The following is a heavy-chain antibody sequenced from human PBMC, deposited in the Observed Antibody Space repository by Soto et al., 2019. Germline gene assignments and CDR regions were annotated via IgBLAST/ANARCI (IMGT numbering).Heavy chain of an antibody. CDR3: ARDQYSGYDWSFYYYGMDV. J-gene: IGHJ6*02. D-gene: IGHD5-12*01. CDR1: GYTFTSYG. CDR2: ISAYNGNT. Sequence: QVQLVQSGAEVKKPGASVKVSCKASGYTFTSYGISWVRQAPGQGLEWMGWISAYNGNTNYAQKLQGRVTMTTDTXXSXAXXELRSLRSDDTAVYYGARDQYSGYDWSFYYYGMDVWGQGTTVTVSS. V-gene: IGHV1-18*01.